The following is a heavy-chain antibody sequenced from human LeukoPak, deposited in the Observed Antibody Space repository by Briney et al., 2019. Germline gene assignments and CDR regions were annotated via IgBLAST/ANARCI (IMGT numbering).Heavy chain of an antibody. CDR1: GYTFSIYK. Sequence: SVKVSCKASGYTFSIYKMHWVRQAPGQGLEWMGRIIPILGIANYAQKFQGRVTITADKSTSTAYMELSSLRSEDTAVYYCARDGTSDWGQGTLVTVSS. CDR2: IIPILGIA. J-gene: IGHJ4*02. CDR3: ARDGTSD. V-gene: IGHV1-69*04. D-gene: IGHD1-1*01.